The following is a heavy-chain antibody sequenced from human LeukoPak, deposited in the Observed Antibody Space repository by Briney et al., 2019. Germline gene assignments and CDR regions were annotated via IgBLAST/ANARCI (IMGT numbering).Heavy chain of an antibody. CDR1: GFIFSSYA. Sequence: GGSLRLSCAASGFIFSSYAMSWVRQAPGKGLEWISVISGSGGNTYYADSVKGRFTISRDNSKNTLYLQMNSLRAEDTAVYYCAKGTLMVRGVDYYFDYWGQGTLVAVSS. CDR2: ISGSGGNT. V-gene: IGHV3-23*01. D-gene: IGHD3-10*01. CDR3: AKGTLMVRGVDYYFDY. J-gene: IGHJ4*02.